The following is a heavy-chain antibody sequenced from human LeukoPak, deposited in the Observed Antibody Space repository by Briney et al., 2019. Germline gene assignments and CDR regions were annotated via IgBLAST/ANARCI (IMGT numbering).Heavy chain of an antibody. CDR2: ISGSGGST. CDR1: GFTFDDYA. CDR3: AKDTTYYYDSSGYTDY. J-gene: IGHJ4*02. D-gene: IGHD3-22*01. V-gene: IGHV3-23*01. Sequence: PGGSLRLSCAASGFTFDDYAMHWVRQAPGKGLEWVSAISGSGGSTYYADSVKGRFTISRDNSKNTLYLQMNSLRAEDTAVYYCAKDTTYYYDSSGYTDYWGQGTLVTVSS.